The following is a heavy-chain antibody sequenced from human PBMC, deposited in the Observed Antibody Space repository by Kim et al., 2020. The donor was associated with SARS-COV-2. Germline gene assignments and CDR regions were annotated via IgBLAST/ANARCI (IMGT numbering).Heavy chain of an antibody. V-gene: IGHV4-31*03. CDR3: ARFLGSKWPELFDAFDI. CDR1: GGSISSGGYY. Sequence: SETLSLTCTVSGGSISSGGYYWSWIRQHPGKGLEWIGYIYYSGRTYYNPSLKSRVTISVDTSKNQFSLKLSSVTAADTAVYYCARFLGSKWPELFDAFDIWSKGTMVTVSS. D-gene: IGHD1-1*01. CDR2: IYYSGRT. J-gene: IGHJ3*02.